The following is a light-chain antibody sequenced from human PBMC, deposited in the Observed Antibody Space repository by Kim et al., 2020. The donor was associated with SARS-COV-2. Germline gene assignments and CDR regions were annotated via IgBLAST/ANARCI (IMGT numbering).Light chain of an antibody. CDR2: GKD. V-gene: IGLV3-19*01. J-gene: IGLJ2*01. CDR3: NSRDNSGNHITV. Sequence: SSELTQDPAVSVALGQTVRITCQGDSLRSFYASWYQQKPGQAPVLVIYGKDNRPSGIPDRFSGSSSGNTASLTITGAQAEDEADYYCNSRDNSGNHITVFGGGTQLTVL. CDR1: SLRSFY.